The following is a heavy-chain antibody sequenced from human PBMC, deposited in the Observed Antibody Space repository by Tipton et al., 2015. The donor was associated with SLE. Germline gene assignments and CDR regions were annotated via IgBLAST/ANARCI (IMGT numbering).Heavy chain of an antibody. CDR3: ARGILGDPVAFDM. CDR2: VSSRSSYI. Sequence: SLRLSCAASGFTFSSYSMNWVRQAPGKGLEWLSSVSSRSSYIYYADSVQGRFTISRDNAKNTVYLQMNSLTVEDTALYYCARGILGDPVAFDMWGQGTMAIVSS. CDR1: GFTFSSYS. J-gene: IGHJ3*02. D-gene: IGHD1-26*01. V-gene: IGHV3-21*01.